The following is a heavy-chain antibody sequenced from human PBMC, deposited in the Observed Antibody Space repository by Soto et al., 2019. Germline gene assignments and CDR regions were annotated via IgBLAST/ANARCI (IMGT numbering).Heavy chain of an antibody. D-gene: IGHD2-8*01. CDR1: GFTFSSYS. CDR2: ISSSSSTI. V-gene: IGHV3-48*01. Sequence: EVQLVESGGGLVQPGGSLRLSCAASGFTFSSYSMNWVRQAPGKGLEWVSYISSSSSTIYYADSVKGRFTISRDNAKNSLYLQMNSLRAEDTAVYYCARDYGAVYRNYFDCWGQGTLVTVSS. J-gene: IGHJ4*02. CDR3: ARDYGAVYRNYFDC.